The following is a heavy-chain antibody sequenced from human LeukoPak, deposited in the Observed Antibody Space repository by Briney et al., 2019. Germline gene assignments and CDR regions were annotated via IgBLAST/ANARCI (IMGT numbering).Heavy chain of an antibody. J-gene: IGHJ4*02. Sequence: SETVSLICALSGYPHKRPHYRGWTRHTPGTGLDWIGILFPDLSTEHKPSLKGRVTISLDTSNNLFSLRLTSVTAADPALYFCAGMTTVIRGRRFDSWGQGALVTVSS. D-gene: IGHD4-23*01. CDR2: LFPDLST. CDR3: AGMTTVIRGRRFDS. V-gene: IGHV4-38-2*01. CDR1: GYPHKRPHY.